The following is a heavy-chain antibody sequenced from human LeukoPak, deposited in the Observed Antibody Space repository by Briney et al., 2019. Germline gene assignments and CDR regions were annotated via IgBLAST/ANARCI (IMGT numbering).Heavy chain of an antibody. J-gene: IGHJ4*02. Sequence: ASVKVSCKASGYTFTGYYMHWVRQAPGQGLEWMGWINPNSGGTNYAQKFQGRVTMTRDTSISTAYMELSRLRSDDAAVYYCARGGVVVVAATDYWGQGTLVTVSS. V-gene: IGHV1-2*02. D-gene: IGHD2-15*01. CDR3: ARGGVVVVAATDY. CDR2: INPNSGGT. CDR1: GYTFTGYY.